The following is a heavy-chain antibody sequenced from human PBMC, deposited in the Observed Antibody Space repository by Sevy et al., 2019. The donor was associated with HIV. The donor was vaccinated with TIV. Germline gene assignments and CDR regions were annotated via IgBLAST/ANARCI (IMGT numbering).Heavy chain of an antibody. J-gene: IGHJ4*02. Sequence: SETLSLTCTVSGGSVNSGSNYWSWIRQPPGKGLEWIGYIYHSGSTNYNPSLKSRVTISVDTSKNQFSLKMNSLTAADTAFYYCARSSSSMERSYYFDSRGQGTLVTVSS. CDR1: GGSVNSGSNY. CDR2: IYHSGST. D-gene: IGHD6-13*01. CDR3: ARSSSSMERSYYFDS. V-gene: IGHV4-61*01.